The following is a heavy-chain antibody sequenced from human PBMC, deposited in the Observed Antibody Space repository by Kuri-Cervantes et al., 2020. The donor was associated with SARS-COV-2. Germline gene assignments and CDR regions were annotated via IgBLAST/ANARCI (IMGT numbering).Heavy chain of an antibody. CDR2: IYYSGST. J-gene: IGHJ6*02. D-gene: IGHD2-2*01. CDR1: GGSISSYY. CDR3: ARARPRGQDIVVVPAAQKDYYYGMDV. Sequence: SETLSLTCTVSGGSISSYYWSWIRQPPGKGLEWIGYIYYSGSTNYNPSLKSRVTISVDTSKNQSSLKLSSVTAADTAVYYCARARPRGQDIVVVPAAQKDYYYGMDVWGQGTTVTVSS. V-gene: IGHV4-59*01.